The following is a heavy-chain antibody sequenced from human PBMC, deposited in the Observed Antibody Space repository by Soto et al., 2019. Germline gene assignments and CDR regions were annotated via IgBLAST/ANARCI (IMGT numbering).Heavy chain of an antibody. CDR1: AYTFTNYA. CDR2: ISGDNGNT. CDR3: ATGLLGYCSGGRCYSDS. D-gene: IGHD2-15*01. Sequence: QVQLVQSGAEVKKPGASVRVSCQTSAYTFTNYAVSWVRQAPGQGLEWMGWISGDNGNTIYAQKFQGRVTMTTDTSTRKAYVELRSLRSDDTAVYYCATGLLGYCSGGRCYSDSWGQGTLVTVSS. V-gene: IGHV1-18*01. J-gene: IGHJ4*02.